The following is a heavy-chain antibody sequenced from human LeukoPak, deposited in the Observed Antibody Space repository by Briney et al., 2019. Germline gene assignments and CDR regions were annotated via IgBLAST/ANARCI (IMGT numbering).Heavy chain of an antibody. J-gene: IGHJ4*02. CDR3: ARDRADIVAMITWGYYLDY. Sequence: SETLSLTCRVSGGSISSYYRSWIRQPPGKGLAWIGYIYNSGSTNYNPSLTSRVTISVDTSKNQFSLRLSSVAAADTAVYYCARDRADIVAMITWGYYLDYWGQGTLVTVSS. CDR2: IYNSGST. D-gene: IGHD5-12*01. V-gene: IGHV4-59*01. CDR1: GGSISSYY.